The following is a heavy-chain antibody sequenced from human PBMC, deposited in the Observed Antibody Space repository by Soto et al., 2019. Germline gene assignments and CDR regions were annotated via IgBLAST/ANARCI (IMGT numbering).Heavy chain of an antibody. CDR3: ARERYIDGEDFYYGMDV. Sequence: SQTLSLTCLVSGGNVSSSTAAWGWIRQSPSGGLEWLGRAYYRYKWQYDYAVSVTGRIIINPDTSRNQVSQQLKSVTPEDTGVYYCARERYIDGEDFYYGMDVWGQGTTVTVSS. CDR2: AYYRYKWQY. D-gene: IGHD5-18*01. J-gene: IGHJ6*02. CDR1: GGNVSSSTAA. V-gene: IGHV6-1*01.